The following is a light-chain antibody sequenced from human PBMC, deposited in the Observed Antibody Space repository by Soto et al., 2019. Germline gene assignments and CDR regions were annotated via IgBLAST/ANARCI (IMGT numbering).Light chain of an antibody. CDR2: EVT. Sequence: QSALTPPASVSGSRGQSITISCTGTSSDVGAYSYLSWYQQHPGKAPKAIIYEVTNRPSGVYSRFSGSMSGHTASLTICGLQAEDAADYYCSSFTITTADGFATPTKVTVL. CDR3: SSFTITTADG. CDR1: SSDVGAYSY. J-gene: IGLJ1*01. V-gene: IGLV2-14*01.